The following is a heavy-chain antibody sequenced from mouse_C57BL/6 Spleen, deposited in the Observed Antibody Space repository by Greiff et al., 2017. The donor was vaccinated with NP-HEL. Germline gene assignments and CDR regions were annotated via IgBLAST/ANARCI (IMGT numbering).Heavy chain of an antibody. J-gene: IGHJ2*01. D-gene: IGHD2-3*01. CDR1: GYTFTSYW. CDR3: ARSSDGYSFDY. V-gene: IGHV1-69*01. CDR2: IDPSDSYT. Sequence: QVQLQQSGAELVMPGASVKLSCKASGYTFTSYWMHWVKQRPGQGLEWIGEIDPSDSYTNYNQKFKGKSTLTVDKSSSTAYMQLSSLTSEDSAVYYCARSSDGYSFDYWGQGTTLTVSS.